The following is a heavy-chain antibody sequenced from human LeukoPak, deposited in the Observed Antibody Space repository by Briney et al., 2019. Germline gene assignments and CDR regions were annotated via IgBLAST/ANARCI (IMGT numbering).Heavy chain of an antibody. V-gene: IGHV3-48*01. CDR2: ISSSSSTI. J-gene: IGHJ3*02. CDR3: AKDIKHFQTGAFDI. D-gene: IGHD3-3*02. Sequence: PGGSLRLSCAASGFTFSSSWMNWVRQASGKGLEWVSYISSSSSTIYYADSVKGRFTISRDNAKNSLYLQMNSLRAEDTALYYCAKDIKHFQTGAFDIWGQGTMVTVSS. CDR1: GFTFSSSW.